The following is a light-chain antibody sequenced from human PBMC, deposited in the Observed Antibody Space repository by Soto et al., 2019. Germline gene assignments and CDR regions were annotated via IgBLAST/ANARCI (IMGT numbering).Light chain of an antibody. CDR1: SGDVGGYNL. CDR2: EDY. J-gene: IGLJ2*01. V-gene: IGLV2-23*01. CDR3: CSYAGGDPFVL. Sequence: QSALTQPASVSRSPGQSITISCTGTSGDVGGYNLVSWYLQHPGKVPKLLIYEDYRRPSGVSTRFSASKSGNTASLTISGLRAEDDAYYYCCSYAGGDPFVLFGGGTKLTVL.